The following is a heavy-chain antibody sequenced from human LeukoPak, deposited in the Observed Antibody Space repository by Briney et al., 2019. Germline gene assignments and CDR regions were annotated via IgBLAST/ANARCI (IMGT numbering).Heavy chain of an antibody. CDR1: GGSINSGTYY. D-gene: IGHD3-3*01. Sequence: SETLSLTCTVSGGSINSGTYYWSWIRQPAGKGLEWIGRIYTSGSTSYNPSLKSRVTISVDTSKNHYSLKLSSVTAADTAVYYCARGNDFWSGYPPLDHYYFDSWGQGTLVTVSS. CDR2: IYTSGST. J-gene: IGHJ4*02. CDR3: ARGNDFWSGYPPLDHYYFDS. V-gene: IGHV4-61*02.